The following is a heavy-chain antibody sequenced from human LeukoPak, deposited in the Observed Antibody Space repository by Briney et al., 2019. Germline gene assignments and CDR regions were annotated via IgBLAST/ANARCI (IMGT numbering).Heavy chain of an antibody. CDR3: AKPREGSSSWYAAG. V-gene: IGHV3-30*18. J-gene: IGHJ4*02. Sequence: GRSLRLSCAASGFTFCSYGMLWVRQAPGKGVEWGADISYDGKNEYYADSVKGRFTISRDNHKNTLYLKMNSQRAEDTAVYYCAKPREGSSSWYAAGWGPGTLVSVSS. CDR2: ISYDGKNE. D-gene: IGHD6-13*01. CDR1: GFTFCSYG.